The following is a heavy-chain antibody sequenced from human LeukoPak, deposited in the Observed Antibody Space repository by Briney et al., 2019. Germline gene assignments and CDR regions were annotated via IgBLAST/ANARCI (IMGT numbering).Heavy chain of an antibody. D-gene: IGHD3-22*01. CDR2: INHSGST. V-gene: IGHV4-34*01. CDR1: GGSFSGYY. Sequence: SETLSLTCAVYGGSFSGYYWSWIRQPPGKGLEWIGEINHSGSTNYNPSLRSRVTISVDTSKNQFSLKLSSVTAADTAVYYCARGVYYYEPWGQGTLVTVSS. J-gene: IGHJ5*02. CDR3: ARGVYYYEP.